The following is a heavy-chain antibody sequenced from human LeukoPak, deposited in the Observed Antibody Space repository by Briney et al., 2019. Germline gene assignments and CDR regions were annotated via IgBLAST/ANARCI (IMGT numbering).Heavy chain of an antibody. CDR2: MNPNSGNT. CDR3: AKVGTPRGNWSHP. J-gene: IGHJ5*02. V-gene: IGHV1-8*01. CDR1: GYTFSSND. Sequence: AASVKVSCKASGYTFSSNDISWVRQATGQGLEWMGWMNPNSGNTAYAQKFQGRVTMTRDTSISTAYMELSGLRSDDTAVYYCAKVGTPRGNWSHPWGQGTLVTVSS. D-gene: IGHD1-14*01.